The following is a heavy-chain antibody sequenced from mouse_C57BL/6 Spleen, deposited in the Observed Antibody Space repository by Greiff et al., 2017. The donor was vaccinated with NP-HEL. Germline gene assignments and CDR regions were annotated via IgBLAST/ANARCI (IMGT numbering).Heavy chain of an antibody. CDR1: GYAFSSSW. CDR3: AGYEYFDV. Sequence: VQLQQSGPELVKPGASVKISCKASGYAFSSSWMNWVKQRPGKGLEWIGRLYPGDGDTNYNGKFKGKATLTADKSSSTAYMQLSSLTSEDSAVYFCAGYEYFDVWGTGTTVTVSS. J-gene: IGHJ1*03. D-gene: IGHD1-2*01. CDR2: LYPGDGDT. V-gene: IGHV1-82*01.